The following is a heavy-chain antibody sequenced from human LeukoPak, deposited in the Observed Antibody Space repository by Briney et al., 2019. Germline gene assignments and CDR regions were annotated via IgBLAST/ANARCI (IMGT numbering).Heavy chain of an antibody. Sequence: SQTLSLTCTVSGGSISSGGYYWSWIRQHPGKGLEWIGYIYYNGNTYYNASLKSRVTISVDTSKNQFSLKLSSVTAADTAVYYCARGGYCSSISCPFDYWGQGTLVTVSS. J-gene: IGHJ4*02. D-gene: IGHD2-2*01. V-gene: IGHV4-31*03. CDR1: GGSISSGGYY. CDR2: IYYNGNT. CDR3: ARGGYCSSISCPFDY.